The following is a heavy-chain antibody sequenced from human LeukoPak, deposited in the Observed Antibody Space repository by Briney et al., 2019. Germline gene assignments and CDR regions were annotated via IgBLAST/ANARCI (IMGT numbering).Heavy chain of an antibody. CDR2: IYYSGST. V-gene: IGHV4-59*08. J-gene: IGHJ4*02. CDR3: ATSPGTTGTT. CDR1: GGSFSGYY. D-gene: IGHD1-1*01. Sequence: ASETLSLTCAVYGGSFSGYYWSWIRQPPGKGLEWIGYIYYSGSTKYNPYLTSRVTMSVDTSKNQFSLKLSSVTAADTAVYYCATSPGTTGTTWGQGTLVTVSS.